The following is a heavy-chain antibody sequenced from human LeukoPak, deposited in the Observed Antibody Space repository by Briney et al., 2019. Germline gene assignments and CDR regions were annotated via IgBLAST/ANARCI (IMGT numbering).Heavy chain of an antibody. Sequence: ASVKVSCKASGYTFTSYDINWVRQATGQGLEWMGWMNPNSGNTGYAQKFQGRVTMTRNTSISTAYMELSSLRSEDTAVYYCARAFISSGYLVWFDPWGQGTLVTVSS. CDR1: GYTFTSYD. D-gene: IGHD3-22*01. J-gene: IGHJ5*02. CDR2: MNPNSGNT. CDR3: ARAFISSGYLVWFDP. V-gene: IGHV1-8*01.